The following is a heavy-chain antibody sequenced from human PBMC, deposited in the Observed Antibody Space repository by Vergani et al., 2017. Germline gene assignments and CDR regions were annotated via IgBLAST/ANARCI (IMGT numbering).Heavy chain of an antibody. CDR3: VKNAGRYEKCFYS. CDR1: GFTFSTYA. D-gene: IGHD5-12*01. CDR2: LTGGGGST. V-gene: IGHV3-23*01. J-gene: IGHJ4*02. Sequence: EVQLLESGGSLKQPGGSVRLSCAASGFTFSTYAMHWVRQAPGKGLEWVSALTGGGGSTYDADSFKGRFIISRDNSRNTLYLQMNSLRPADTATYYCVKNAGRYEKCFYSWCREALVIIAS.